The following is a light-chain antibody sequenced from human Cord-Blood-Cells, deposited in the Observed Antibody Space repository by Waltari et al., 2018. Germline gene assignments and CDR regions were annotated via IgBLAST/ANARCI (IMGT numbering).Light chain of an antibody. J-gene: IGKJ4*01. CDR1: QSVSSSY. CDR3: QQYGSSPLT. CDR2: GAS. Sequence: EIVLTQSPGTLSLSPGERATPSCRASQSVSSSYLAWYQQKPGQAPRLLIYGASSRATGIPDRFSGSGSGTDFTLTISRLEPEDFAVYYCQQYGSSPLTFGGVTKVEIK. V-gene: IGKV3-20*01.